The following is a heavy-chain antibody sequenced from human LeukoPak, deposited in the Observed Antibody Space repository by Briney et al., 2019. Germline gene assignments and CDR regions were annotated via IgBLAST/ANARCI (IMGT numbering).Heavy chain of an antibody. J-gene: IGHJ6*04. D-gene: IGHD3-10*02. CDR1: GFTFDDYA. Sequence: QPGGSLRLSCAASGFTFDDYAMHWVRQAPGKGLEWVSGISWNSGSIGYADSVKGRFTISRDNAKNSLYLQMNSLRAEDTGVYYCAELGITMIGGVWGKGTTVTISS. CDR3: AELGITMIGGV. V-gene: IGHV3-9*01. CDR2: ISWNSGSI.